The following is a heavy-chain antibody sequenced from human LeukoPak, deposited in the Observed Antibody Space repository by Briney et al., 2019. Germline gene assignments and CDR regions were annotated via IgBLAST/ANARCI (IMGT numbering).Heavy chain of an antibody. J-gene: IGHJ4*02. Sequence: SETLSLTCAVYGGSFSGYCWSWIRQPPGKGLEWIGEINHSGSTNYNPSLKSRVTISVDTSKNQFSLKLSSVTAADTAVYYCARGLTQDYWGQGTLVTVSS. CDR1: GGSFSGYC. CDR3: ARGLTQDY. CDR2: INHSGST. V-gene: IGHV4-34*01.